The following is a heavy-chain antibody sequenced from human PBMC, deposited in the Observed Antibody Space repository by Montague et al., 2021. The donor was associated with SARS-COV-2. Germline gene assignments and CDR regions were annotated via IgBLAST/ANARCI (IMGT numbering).Heavy chain of an antibody. CDR1: GFTFSSYA. V-gene: IGHV3-23*01. J-gene: IGHJ4*02. CDR2: ISGSGGST. D-gene: IGHD3-22*01. Sequence: SLRLSCPASGFTFSSYAMSWVRQAPGKGLEWVSAISGSGGSTYYADSVKGRFTISRDNSKNTLYLQMNSLRAEDTAVYYCAKTPIVVVITGYFDYWGQGTLVTVSS. CDR3: AKTPIVVVITGYFDY.